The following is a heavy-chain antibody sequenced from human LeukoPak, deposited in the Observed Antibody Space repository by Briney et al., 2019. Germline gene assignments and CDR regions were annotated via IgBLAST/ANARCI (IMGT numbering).Heavy chain of an antibody. D-gene: IGHD3-16*02. V-gene: IGHV3-33*06. Sequence: GRSLRLSCATSGFTFSSYGMHWVRQAPGKGLEWVAVIWSDGSNKYYADSVKGRFTISRDNSKNTLYLQMNSLRAEDTAVYYCAKDALISFRGAWSQSDYWGQGALVTVSS. CDR1: GFTFSSYG. CDR3: AKDALISFRGAWSQSDY. J-gene: IGHJ4*02. CDR2: IWSDGSNK.